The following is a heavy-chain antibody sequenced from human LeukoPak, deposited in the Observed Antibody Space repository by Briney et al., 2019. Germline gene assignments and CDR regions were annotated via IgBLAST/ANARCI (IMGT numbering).Heavy chain of an antibody. CDR3: ARAMYGSNIYYVFDF. CDR1: GSSFTTYR. J-gene: IGHJ4*02. V-gene: IGHV5-51*01. CDR2: IYPGDSET. Sequence: GASLQISCKCSGSSFTTYRIGWVRQLPGKGLEWMGIIYPGDSETTYGPSFQGLVTISADKSINTAYLQWSSLKASDTAIYYCARAMYGSNIYYVFDFWGQGTLVTVSS. D-gene: IGHD3-10*01.